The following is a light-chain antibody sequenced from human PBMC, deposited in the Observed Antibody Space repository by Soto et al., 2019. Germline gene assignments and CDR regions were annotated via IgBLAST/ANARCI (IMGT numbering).Light chain of an antibody. CDR1: QGISSY. V-gene: IGKV1-8*01. J-gene: IGKJ1*01. CDR2: AAS. Sequence: AIRMTQSPSSFSASTGDRVTITCRASQGISSYLAWYQQKPGKAPKLLIYAASTLQSGVPSRFSGSGSGTDFTLTISCLQSDDFASYSCQQYYSYPRTFGQGTKVEIK. CDR3: QQYYSYPRT.